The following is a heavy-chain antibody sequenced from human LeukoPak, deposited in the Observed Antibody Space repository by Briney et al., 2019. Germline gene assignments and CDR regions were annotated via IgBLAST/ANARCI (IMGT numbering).Heavy chain of an antibody. CDR3: VRAPFITMVRGVIYYFDY. CDR2: INAGNGNT. V-gene: IGHV1-3*01. D-gene: IGHD3-10*01. CDR1: GYTFTSYA. J-gene: IGHJ4*02. Sequence: ASVKVSCKASGYTFTSYAMHWVRQAPGQRLEWMGWINAGNGNTKYSQKFQGRVTITRDTSTSTAYMELRSLRSDDTAVYYCVRAPFITMVRGVIYYFDYWGQGTLVTVSS.